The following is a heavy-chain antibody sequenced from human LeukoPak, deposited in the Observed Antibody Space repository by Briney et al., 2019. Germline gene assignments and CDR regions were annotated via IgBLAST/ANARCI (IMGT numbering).Heavy chain of an antibody. Sequence: GESLKISCKGSGYSFTSYWIGWVRQTPGKGLEWMGLISPGDSDTRYSPSLQGHATISADKSSSTAYLQWSSLKASDTAMYYCARSASYLVGHDYWGQGTLVTVSS. CDR2: ISPGDSDT. CDR3: ARSASYLVGHDY. J-gene: IGHJ4*02. D-gene: IGHD1-26*01. CDR1: GYSFTSYW. V-gene: IGHV5-51*01.